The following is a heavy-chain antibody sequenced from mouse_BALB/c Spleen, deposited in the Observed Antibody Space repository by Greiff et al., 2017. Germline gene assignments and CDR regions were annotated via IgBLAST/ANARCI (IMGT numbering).Heavy chain of an antibody. D-gene: IGHD4-1*01. Sequence: EVHLVESGGGLVQPGGSRKLSCAASGFTFSSFGMHWVRQAPEKGLEWVAYISSGSSTIYYADTVKGRFTISRDNPKNTLFLQMTSLRSEDTAMYYCARAGTGGGDYWGQGTTLTVSS. V-gene: IGHV5-17*02. J-gene: IGHJ2*01. CDR2: ISSGSSTI. CDR3: ARAGTGGGDY. CDR1: GFTFSSFG.